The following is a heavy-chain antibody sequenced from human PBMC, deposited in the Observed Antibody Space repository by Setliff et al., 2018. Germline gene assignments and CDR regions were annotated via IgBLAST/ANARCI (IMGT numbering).Heavy chain of an antibody. CDR2: IIPIFGTA. V-gene: IGHV1-69*13. D-gene: IGHD3-3*01. J-gene: IGHJ4*02. CDR1: GGTFSSYA. Sequence: ASVKVSCKASGGTFSSYAISWVRQAPGQGLEWMGGIIPIFGTANYAQKFQGRVTITADGSTSTAYMELSSLRSDDTAVYYCAGQYYNFWSGYWYWGQGTLVTVSS. CDR3: AGQYYNFWSGYWY.